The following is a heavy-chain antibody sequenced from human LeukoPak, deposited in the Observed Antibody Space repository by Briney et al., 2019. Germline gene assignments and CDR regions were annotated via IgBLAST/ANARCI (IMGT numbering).Heavy chain of an antibody. CDR1: GYTLTELS. Sequence: ASVKVSCKVSGYTLTELSMHWVRQAPGKGLEWMGGFDPEDGETIYAQKFQGRVSMTEDTSTDAAYMELSSLRSGDTAVYYCATGVCSTSCYAGGGWFDPWGQGTLVTVSS. CDR2: FDPEDGET. V-gene: IGHV1-24*01. J-gene: IGHJ5*02. CDR3: ATGVCSTSCYAGGGWFDP. D-gene: IGHD2-2*01.